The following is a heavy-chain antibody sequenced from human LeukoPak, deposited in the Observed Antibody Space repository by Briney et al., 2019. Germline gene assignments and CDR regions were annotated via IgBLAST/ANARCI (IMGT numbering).Heavy chain of an antibody. CDR1: GASISSTNW. CDR2: MHHSGRT. V-gene: IGHV4-4*02. D-gene: IGHD2-2*01. CDR3: ARAQEGCSRASCYLEP. Sequence: SGTLSLTCAISGASISSTNWWIWVRQPPGEGLEWIGEMHHSGRTNYNPSLKSRITISVDKSKDQVFLRLNSVAAADTALYYCARAQEGCSRASCYLEPWGQGTLVTVSS. J-gene: IGHJ5*02.